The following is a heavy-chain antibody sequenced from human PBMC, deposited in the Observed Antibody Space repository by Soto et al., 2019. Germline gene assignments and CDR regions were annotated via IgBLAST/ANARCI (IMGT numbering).Heavy chain of an antibody. D-gene: IGHD3-10*01. CDR1: GGTFSSYA. CDR2: IIPIFGTA. CDR3: ARDLGLLWFGEPSPPTDY. V-gene: IGHV1-69*13. Sequence: ASVKVSCKASGGTFSSYAISWVRQAPGQGLEWMGGIIPIFGTANYAQKFQGRVTITADESTSTAYMELSSLRSEDTAVYYCARDLGLLWFGEPSPPTDYWGQGTLVTVSS. J-gene: IGHJ4*02.